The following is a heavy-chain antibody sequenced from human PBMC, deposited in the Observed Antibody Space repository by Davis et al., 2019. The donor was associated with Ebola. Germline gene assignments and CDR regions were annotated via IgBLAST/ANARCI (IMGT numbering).Heavy chain of an antibody. D-gene: IGHD2-15*01. V-gene: IGHV3-48*03. Sequence: PGGSLRLSCAASGFTFSRYDMNWVRQAPGKGLEWVSYISSSGSTIYYADSVKGRFTISRDNAKNSLYLQMNSLRAEDTAVYYCAKDYSVGGSYPQLYYYYGMDVWGQGTTVTVSS. J-gene: IGHJ6*02. CDR1: GFTFSRYD. CDR3: AKDYSVGGSYPQLYYYYGMDV. CDR2: ISSSGSTI.